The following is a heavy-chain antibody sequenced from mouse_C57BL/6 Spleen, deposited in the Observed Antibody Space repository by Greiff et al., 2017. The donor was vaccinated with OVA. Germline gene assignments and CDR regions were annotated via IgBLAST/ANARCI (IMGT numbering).Heavy chain of an antibody. J-gene: IGHJ2*01. CDR2: INPNYGTT. CDR3: ASLYGSRYRWVYFDD. V-gene: IGHV1-39*01. Sequence: EVQLQQSGPELVKPGASVKISCKASGYSFTDYNMNWVQQSNGKSLEWIGVINPNYGTTSYNQKFKGKATLTVDQSSSTAYMQLNSLISEDSAVYYSASLYGSRYRWVYFDDWGPGTTLTVSS. D-gene: IGHD1-1*01. CDR1: GYSFTDYN.